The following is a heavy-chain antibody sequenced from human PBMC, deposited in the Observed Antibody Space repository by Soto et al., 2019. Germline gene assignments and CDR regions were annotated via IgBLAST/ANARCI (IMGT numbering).Heavy chain of an antibody. CDR3: ARVKIVVVPAARYGMDV. CDR1: GFTFSSYW. J-gene: IGHJ6*02. V-gene: IGHV3-74*01. D-gene: IGHD2-2*01. CDR2: INIDGSST. Sequence: GGSLRLSCGASGFTFSSYWMHWVRQAPGKGLVWVSRINIDGSSTSYADSVKGRFTISRDNAKNTLYLQMNSLRAEDTAVYYCARVKIVVVPAARYGMDVWGQGTTVTVSS.